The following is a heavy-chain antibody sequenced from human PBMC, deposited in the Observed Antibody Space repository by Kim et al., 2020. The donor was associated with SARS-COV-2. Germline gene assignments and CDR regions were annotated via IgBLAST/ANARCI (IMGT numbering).Heavy chain of an antibody. CDR2: IKQDGSEK. J-gene: IGHJ4*02. V-gene: IGHV3-7*03. D-gene: IGHD5-18*01. Sequence: GGSLRLSCTASGFTFGTYWMSWVRQAPGKGLEWVAKIKQDGSEKYYVDSVKGRFTISRDNAKNSLYLQMNSLRAEDTAVYYCARSVLGCSYCYEYWGQG. CDR1: GFTFGTYW. CDR3: ARSVLGCSYCYEY.